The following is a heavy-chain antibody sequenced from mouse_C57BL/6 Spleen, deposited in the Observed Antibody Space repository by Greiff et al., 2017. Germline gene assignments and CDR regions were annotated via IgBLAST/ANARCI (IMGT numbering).Heavy chain of an antibody. D-gene: IGHD1-1*01. J-gene: IGHJ3*01. CDR3: ASEGYYGSRVPFAY. V-gene: IGHV2-6*01. CDR2: IWGVGST. Sequence: VQLQQSGPGLVAPSQSLSITCTVSGFSLTSYGVDWVRQSPGKGLEWLGVIWGVGSTNYTSALKSRLSISKDNSKSQVFLKMNSLQTDDTAMYYCASEGYYGSRVPFAYWGQGTLVTVSA. CDR1: GFSLTSYG.